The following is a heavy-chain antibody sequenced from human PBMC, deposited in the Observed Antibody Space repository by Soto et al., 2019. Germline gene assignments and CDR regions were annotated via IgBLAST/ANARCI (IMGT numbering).Heavy chain of an antibody. D-gene: IGHD3-10*01. CDR3: ARDSHYYYGSGRQVEY. J-gene: IGHJ4*02. V-gene: IGHV4-4*02. CDR1: SGSISSSNW. CDR2: IYHSGST. Sequence: QVQLQESGPGLVKPSGTLSLTCAVSSGSISSSNWWSWVRQPPGKGLEWIGEIYHSGSTNYNPSLKSRVTLSVDKSKNQFSLKLSSVTAADTAVYYCARDSHYYYGSGRQVEYWGQGTLVTVSS.